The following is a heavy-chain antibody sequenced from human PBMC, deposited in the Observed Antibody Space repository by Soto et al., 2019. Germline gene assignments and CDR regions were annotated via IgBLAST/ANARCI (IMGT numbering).Heavy chain of an antibody. CDR1: GDSISGGAYF. CDR2: VYYSGSS. V-gene: IGHV4-30-4*01. D-gene: IGHD2-2*01. J-gene: IGHJ5*02. Sequence: QVQLQESGPGLVKPSETLSLTCTVSGDSISGGAYFWSWIRQPPGKGLEWIANVYYSGSSYYNPSRYSGVSLSVDTTQNQFSLQLKSMTAADTAVYYCAKVSCTSSTCDFPGWFAPWGKGPLFTVPS. CDR3: AKVSCTSSTCDFPGWFAP.